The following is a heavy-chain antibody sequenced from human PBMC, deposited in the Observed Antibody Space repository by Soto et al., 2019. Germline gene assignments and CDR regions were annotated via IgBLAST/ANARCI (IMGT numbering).Heavy chain of an antibody. J-gene: IGHJ4*02. D-gene: IGHD2-2*01. V-gene: IGHV4-59*08. Sequence: SETLSLTCTVSGGSISSYYWSWIRQPPGKGLEWIGYIYYSGSTNYNPSLKSRVTISVDTSKNQFSLKLSSVTAADTAVYYCARNDEFDANYWGEGTLLTVCS. CDR3: ARNDEFDANY. CDR1: GGSISSYY. CDR2: IYYSGST.